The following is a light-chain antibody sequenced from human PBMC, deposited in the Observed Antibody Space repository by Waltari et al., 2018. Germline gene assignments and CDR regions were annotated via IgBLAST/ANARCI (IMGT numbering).Light chain of an antibody. CDR3: QSYDTSLRVV. Sequence: QSVLTQPPSVSGAPGQRVTISCTGSGSTLGAGYAAHWYQQLPRAAPKLLIYGSTSRPLGVPDRFFGSTSGTSASLAITGLQAEDEADYYCQSYDTSLRVVFGGGTKLTVL. CDR2: GST. V-gene: IGLV1-40*01. CDR1: GSTLGAGYA. J-gene: IGLJ2*01.